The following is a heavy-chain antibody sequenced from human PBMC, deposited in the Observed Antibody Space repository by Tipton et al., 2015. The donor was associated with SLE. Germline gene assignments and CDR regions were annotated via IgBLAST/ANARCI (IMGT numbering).Heavy chain of an antibody. V-gene: IGHV3-30*18. J-gene: IGHJ6*03. CDR3: AKEGDNTWNYYYMDV. CDR1: GFTFSSYG. Sequence: SLRLSCAASGFTFSSYGMHWVRQAPGKGLEWVALISYDGRNKYYADSVKGRFTISRDNSKNTLYLQMNSLRGEDTAVYYCAKEGDNTWNYYYMDVWVKGTTVTVSS. D-gene: IGHD1-1*01. CDR2: ISYDGRNK.